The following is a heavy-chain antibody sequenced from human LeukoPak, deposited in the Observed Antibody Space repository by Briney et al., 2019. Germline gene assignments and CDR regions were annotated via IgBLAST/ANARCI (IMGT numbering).Heavy chain of an antibody. D-gene: IGHD3-3*01. Sequence: PGGSLRLFCAASGFTFNNYGVNWVRQAPGMGLEWVSGISGNGDTRYYADSVKGRFTISRDNSKNTLFMQMNSLTAEDTAMYYCAKDLEYYNSFACDIWGQGTMVTISS. V-gene: IGHV3-23*01. CDR3: AKDLEYYNSFACDI. J-gene: IGHJ3*02. CDR1: GFTFNNYG. CDR2: ISGNGDTR.